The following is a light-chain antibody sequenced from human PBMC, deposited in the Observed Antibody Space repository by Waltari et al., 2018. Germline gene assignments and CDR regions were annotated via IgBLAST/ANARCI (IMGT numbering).Light chain of an antibody. J-gene: IGKJ1*01. CDR1: QDISTW. CDR2: QAS. Sequence: RVIITCRASQDISTWLSWFQQKPGKAPKLLIYQASTLQSGVPSRFSGSKSGTEFTLTISSLQPDDFATYYCQQCKNSRTFGHGTRVEVK. V-gene: IGKV1-5*03. CDR3: QQCKNSRT.